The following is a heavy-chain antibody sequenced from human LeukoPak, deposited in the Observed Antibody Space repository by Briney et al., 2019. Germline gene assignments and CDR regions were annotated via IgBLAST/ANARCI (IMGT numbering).Heavy chain of an antibody. Sequence: GESLKISCKGSGYSFTNYWIGWVRPLPGKGLEWMGIIYPGDSDTRYSPSFQGQVTISVDKSISTAYLQWSSLKASDTAMYYCARLGSQMFIDHWGQGTLVTVSS. D-gene: IGHD1-26*01. CDR1: GYSFTNYW. CDR2: IYPGDSDT. J-gene: IGHJ4*02. CDR3: ARLGSQMFIDH. V-gene: IGHV5-51*01.